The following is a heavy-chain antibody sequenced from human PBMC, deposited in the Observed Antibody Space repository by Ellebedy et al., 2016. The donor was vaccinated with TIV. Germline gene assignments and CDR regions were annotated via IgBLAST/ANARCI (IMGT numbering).Heavy chain of an antibody. D-gene: IGHD6-13*01. CDR2: FNPNTSVA. Sequence: AASVKVSCKASLYTFTDYYIHWVRQAPGQGLEWVGWFNPNTSVARSAQTFQGRVTMTRDTSISTAYLELNTLRSDTTAVYYCTRVPQQLVHDFWGQGTLVTVSS. CDR3: TRVPQQLVHDF. CDR1: LYTFTDYY. V-gene: IGHV1-2*02. J-gene: IGHJ4*02.